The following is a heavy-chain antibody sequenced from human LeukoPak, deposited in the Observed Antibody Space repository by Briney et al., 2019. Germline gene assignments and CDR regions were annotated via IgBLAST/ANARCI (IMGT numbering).Heavy chain of an antibody. CDR3: ARSVTYNWFDP. CDR2: INPKSGAT. CDR1: GGTFSGYA. D-gene: IGHD2-21*02. V-gene: IGHV1-2*02. J-gene: IGHJ5*02. Sequence: ASVKVSCKASGGTFSGYAIGWVRQAPGQGLEWMGWINPKSGATNYAQSFQGRVALTTDTSISTAFMELSNLRPDDTAIYFCARSVTYNWFDPWGQGTRVTVSS.